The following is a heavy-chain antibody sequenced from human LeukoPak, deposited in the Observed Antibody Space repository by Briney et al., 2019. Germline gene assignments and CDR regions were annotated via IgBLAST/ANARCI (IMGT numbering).Heavy chain of an antibody. V-gene: IGHV3-30*02. CDR1: GFTFSNYA. Sequence: PGGALRVSCAASGFTFSNYAIHWVRQAPGKGLEWVASIRFNGNFYEDYVKGRFTISRDNSKSTVSLQMDTLRTEDTALYYCARENWDLDFWGQETLVTVSS. CDR2: IRFNGN. J-gene: IGHJ4*02. CDR3: ARENWDLDF. D-gene: IGHD7-27*01.